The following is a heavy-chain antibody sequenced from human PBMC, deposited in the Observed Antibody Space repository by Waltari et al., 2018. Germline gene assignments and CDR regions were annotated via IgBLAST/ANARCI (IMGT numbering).Heavy chain of an antibody. CDR3: ARESGSGSLSAFDI. CDR2: IYYSGST. V-gene: IGHV4-39*07. Sequence: QLQLQESGPGLVKPSETLSLTCTVSGGSISSSSYYWGWIRQPPGKGLEWIGSIYYSGSTDYNPSLKSRVTISVDTSKNQFSLKLSSVTAADTAVYYCARESGSGSLSAFDIWGQGTMVTVSS. D-gene: IGHD3-10*01. CDR1: GGSISSSSYY. J-gene: IGHJ3*02.